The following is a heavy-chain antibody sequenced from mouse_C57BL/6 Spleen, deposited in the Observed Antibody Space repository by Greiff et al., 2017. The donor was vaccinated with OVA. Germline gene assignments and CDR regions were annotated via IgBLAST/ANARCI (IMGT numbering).Heavy chain of an antibody. J-gene: IGHJ4*01. Sequence: VQLQQPGAELVRPGTSVKLSCKASGYTFTSYWMHWVKQRPGQGLEWIGVIDPSDSYTNYNQKFKGKATLTVDTSSSTAYMQLSSLTSEDSAVYYCARDYYGRDAMDYWGQGTSVTVSS. CDR2: IDPSDSYT. CDR3: ARDYYGRDAMDY. D-gene: IGHD1-1*01. CDR1: GYTFTSYW. V-gene: IGHV1-59*01.